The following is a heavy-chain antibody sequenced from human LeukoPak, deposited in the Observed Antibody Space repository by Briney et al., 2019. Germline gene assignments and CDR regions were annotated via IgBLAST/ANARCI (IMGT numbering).Heavy chain of an antibody. J-gene: IGHJ4*02. CDR2: ISYDGSNK. CDR3: AREGSSGYYPY. D-gene: IGHD3-22*01. V-gene: IGHV3-30*04. CDR1: GFTFSSYA. Sequence: GGSLRLSCAASGFTFSSYAMHWVRQAPGKGLEWVAVISYDGSNKYYADPVKGRFTISRDNSKNTLYLQMNSLRAEDTAVYYCAREGSSGYYPYWGQGILVTVSS.